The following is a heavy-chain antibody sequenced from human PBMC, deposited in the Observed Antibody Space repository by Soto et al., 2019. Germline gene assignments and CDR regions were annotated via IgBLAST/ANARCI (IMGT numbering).Heavy chain of an antibody. V-gene: IGHV3-23*01. CDR2: ISGSDDST. CDR1: GFTFSSYA. D-gene: IGHD6-6*01. CDR3: AKRSSSSTFDY. J-gene: IGHJ4*02. Sequence: EVQLLESGGGLVQPGESLRLSCAASGFTFSSYAMSWVRHAPGKGLEWVSVISGSDDSTYYADSVKGRFTISRDNSNNTLYLQMNSLRAEDTAVYYCAKRSSSSTFDYWGQGTLVTVSS.